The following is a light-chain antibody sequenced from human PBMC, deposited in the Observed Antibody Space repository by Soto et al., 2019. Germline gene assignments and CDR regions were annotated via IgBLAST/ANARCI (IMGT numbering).Light chain of an antibody. CDR3: QQRSNCPLIT. Sequence: EIVLTQSPATLSLSPGERATLSCRASQSVSSYLAWYQQKPGQAPRLLIYDASNRATGIPARFSGSGSGTDFTLTISSLEPEDFAVYYCQQRSNCPLITFGQGIRLEIK. CDR2: DAS. V-gene: IGKV3-11*01. J-gene: IGKJ5*01. CDR1: QSVSSY.